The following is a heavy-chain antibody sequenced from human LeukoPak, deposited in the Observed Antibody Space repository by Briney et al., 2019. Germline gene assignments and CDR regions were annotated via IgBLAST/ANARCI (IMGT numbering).Heavy chain of an antibody. Sequence: KPSETLSLTCTVSGGSISSYYWSWIRQPAGKGLEWIGRIYTSGSTNYNPSLKSRVTMSVDTSKNQFSLKLSSVTAADTAMYYCARGYSSGWSFQFDYWGQGTLVTVSS. D-gene: IGHD6-19*01. CDR2: IYTSGST. CDR1: GGSISSYY. J-gene: IGHJ4*02. V-gene: IGHV4-4*07. CDR3: ARGYSSGWSFQFDY.